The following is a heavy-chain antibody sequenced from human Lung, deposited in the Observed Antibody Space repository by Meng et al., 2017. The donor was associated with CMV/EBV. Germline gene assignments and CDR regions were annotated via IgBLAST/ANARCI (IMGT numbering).Heavy chain of an antibody. Sequence: SCAASGFTFNTYWMSWVRQAPGKGLEWVAIIKQDGSEKYYVDSVKGRFTISRDNGKKSLYLQMSSLRVEDTAVYYCVRDQWLVNFDYWGQGTPVXVSS. D-gene: IGHD6-19*01. J-gene: IGHJ4*02. CDR2: IKQDGSEK. CDR1: GFTFNTYW. V-gene: IGHV3-7*01. CDR3: VRDQWLVNFDY.